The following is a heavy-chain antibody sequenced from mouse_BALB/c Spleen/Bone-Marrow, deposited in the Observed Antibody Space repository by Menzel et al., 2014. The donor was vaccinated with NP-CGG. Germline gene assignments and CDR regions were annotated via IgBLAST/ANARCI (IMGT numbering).Heavy chain of an antibody. D-gene: IGHD4-1*01. CDR3: ATTGTGAY. CDR2: IYPGDGDT. Sequence: QVHVKQSGPELVKPGASVKISCKASGYAFSSSWMNWVKQRPGQGLEWIGRIYPGDGDTNYNGKFKGKATLTADKSSSTAYMQISSLTSVDSAVYFCATTGTGAYWGQGTLVTVPA. CDR1: GYAFSSSW. V-gene: IGHV1-82*01. J-gene: IGHJ3*01.